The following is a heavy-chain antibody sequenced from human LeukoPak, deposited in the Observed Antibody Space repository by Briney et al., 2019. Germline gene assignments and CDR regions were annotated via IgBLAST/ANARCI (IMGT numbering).Heavy chain of an antibody. V-gene: IGHV3-48*01. J-gene: IGHJ6*02. D-gene: IGHD6-13*01. Sequence: GGSLRLSCAASGFTFCGYSMNWVRQAPGKGLHWVSYISGSSSTMYYADSVMGRFTISRDNAKSSLYLQMNSLRAEDTAVYYCARDIGAAASGYGMDVWGRGTTVTVSS. CDR3: ARDIGAAASGYGMDV. CDR2: ISGSSSTM. CDR1: GFTFCGYS.